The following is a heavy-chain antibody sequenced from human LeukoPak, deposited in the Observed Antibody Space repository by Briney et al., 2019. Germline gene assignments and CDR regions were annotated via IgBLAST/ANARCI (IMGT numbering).Heavy chain of an antibody. CDR1: GFTFSHHG. CDR2: IRGNGITT. J-gene: IGHJ4*02. CDR3: AKDDAWLQYNS. D-gene: IGHD5-24*01. Sequence: GGSLRLSCAASGFTFSHHGMNWVRQAPGRGLEWVSGIRGNGITTYYADSVKGRFTISRDNSKNTLYLQMNNLRAEDTALYYCAKDDAWLQYNSWGQGTLVTVSS. V-gene: IGHV3-23*01.